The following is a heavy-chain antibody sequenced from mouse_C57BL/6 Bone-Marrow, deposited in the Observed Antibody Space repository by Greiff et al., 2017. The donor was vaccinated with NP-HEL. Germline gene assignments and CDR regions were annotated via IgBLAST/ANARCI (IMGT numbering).Heavy chain of an antibody. CDR1: GYTFTSYW. CDR2: IDPNSGGT. CDR3: ARYYYGRRGWYFDV. V-gene: IGHV1-72*01. Sequence: VQLQQPGADLVKPGASVKLSCKASGYTFTSYWMHWVKQRPGRGLEWIGRIDPNSGGTKFNEKFKTKATLTVDKPSSTAYMQLSSLTSEDSAVYDCARYYYGRRGWYFDVWDTGTTVTVSA. J-gene: IGHJ1*03. D-gene: IGHD1-1*01.